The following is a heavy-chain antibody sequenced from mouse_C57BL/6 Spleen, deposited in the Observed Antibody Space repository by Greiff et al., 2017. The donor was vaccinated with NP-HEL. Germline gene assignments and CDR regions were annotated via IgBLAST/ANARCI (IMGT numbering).Heavy chain of an antibody. CDR3: ARNYYGEVFDV. J-gene: IGHJ1*03. CDR2: ISNGGGST. Sequence: EVKLVESGGGLVQPGGSLKLSCAASGFTFSDYYMYWVRQTPEKRLEWVAYISNGGGSTYYPDTVKGRFTISRDNAKNTLYLQMSRLKSEDTAMYYCARNYYGEVFDVWGTGTTVTVSS. V-gene: IGHV5-12*01. CDR1: GFTFSDYY. D-gene: IGHD1-1*01.